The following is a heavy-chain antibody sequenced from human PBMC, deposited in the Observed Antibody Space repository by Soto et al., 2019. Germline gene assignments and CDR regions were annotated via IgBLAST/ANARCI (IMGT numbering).Heavy chain of an antibody. J-gene: IGHJ4*02. CDR1: GFTVTTSA. CDR3: AAAIVARNYRDY. D-gene: IGHD5-12*01. V-gene: IGHV1-58*01. Sequence: VKVSCKASGFTVTTSAVQWVLQARGQRLEWIGWIVVGSGNTNYAQKFQERVTTTRDMSTSTAYTELSSLRSEDTAVYYCAAAIVARNYRDYWGQGALVTVSS. CDR2: IVVGSGNT.